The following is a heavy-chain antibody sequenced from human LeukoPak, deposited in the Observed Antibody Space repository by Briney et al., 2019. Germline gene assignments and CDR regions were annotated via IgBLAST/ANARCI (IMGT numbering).Heavy chain of an antibody. D-gene: IGHD4-17*01. V-gene: IGHV3-30*03. CDR3: ARGRDYGDFEIDY. CDR1: GFTFSSYG. CDR2: ISYDGSNK. Sequence: QPGGSLRLSCAASGFTFSSYGMHWVRQAPGKGLEWVAVISYDGSNKYYADSVKGRFTISRDNSKNTLYLQMNSLRAEDTAVYYCARGRDYGDFEIDYWGQGTLVTVSS. J-gene: IGHJ4*02.